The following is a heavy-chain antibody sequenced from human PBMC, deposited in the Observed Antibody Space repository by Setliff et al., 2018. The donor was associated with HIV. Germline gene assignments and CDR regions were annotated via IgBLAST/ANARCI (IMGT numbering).Heavy chain of an antibody. CDR2: IDHSGST. CDR1: GGSFNDYY. D-gene: IGHD3-10*01. CDR3: ARGLNYYGSGSYLPLGY. J-gene: IGHJ4*02. V-gene: IGHV4-34*01. Sequence: SETLSLTCAIYGGSFNDYYWTWIRQPPGKGLEWIGEIDHSGSTKYHASLKSRVTISIDTSKNQISLKLSSVTAADTAVYYCARGLNYYGSGSYLPLGYWGQGTLVTVSS.